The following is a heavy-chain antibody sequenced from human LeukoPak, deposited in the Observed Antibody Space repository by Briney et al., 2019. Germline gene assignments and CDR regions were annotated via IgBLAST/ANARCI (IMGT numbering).Heavy chain of an antibody. V-gene: IGHV1-2*02. J-gene: IGHJ5*02. Sequence: GASVKVSCKASGYTFTGYYMHWVRQAPGQGLEWMGWINPNSGGTNYAQKFQGRVTMTRDTSISTAYMELSRLRSDDTAVYYCATAENVLRFLEWLTETYNWFDPWGQGALVTVSS. CDR1: GYTFTGYY. CDR2: INPNSGGT. D-gene: IGHD3-3*01. CDR3: ATAENVLRFLEWLTETYNWFDP.